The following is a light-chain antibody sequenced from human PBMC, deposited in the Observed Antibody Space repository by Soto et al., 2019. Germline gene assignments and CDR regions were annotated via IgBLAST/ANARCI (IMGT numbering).Light chain of an antibody. CDR2: DVS. V-gene: IGLV2-14*01. Sequence: QSVLTQPASVSGSPGQSITISCTGTSSDAGGYNYVSWYQQHPGKAPKLMIYDVSNRPSGVSNRFSGSKSGNTASLTISGLQAEDEADYYCSSYTSSSTPYVVFGGGTKVTVL. CDR1: SSDAGGYNY. CDR3: SSYTSSSTPYVV. J-gene: IGLJ2*01.